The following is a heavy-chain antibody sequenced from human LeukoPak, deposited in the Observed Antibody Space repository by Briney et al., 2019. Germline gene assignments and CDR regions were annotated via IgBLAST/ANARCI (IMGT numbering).Heavy chain of an antibody. V-gene: IGHV3-23*01. CDR1: TFTFSRYA. CDR2: ISPTGAST. CDR3: VKVMYPYGSGNYYGFDP. Sequence: PGGSLRLSCAASTFTFSRYAMAWVRQAPGKGLEWVSAISPTGASTYYADSVKGRFTISRDNSKNRLSLEMNSLRAEDTAVYYCVKVMYPYGSGNYYGFDPWGQGTLVTVSS. D-gene: IGHD3-10*01. J-gene: IGHJ5*02.